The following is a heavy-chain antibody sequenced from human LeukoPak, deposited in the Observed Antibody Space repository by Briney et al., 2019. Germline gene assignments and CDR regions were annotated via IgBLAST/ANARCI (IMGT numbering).Heavy chain of an antibody. V-gene: IGHV4-59*01. CDR2: IYYSGST. Sequence: SETLSLTCTVSGGSISSYYWSWIRQPPGKGLEWIGYIYYSGSTNYNPSPKSRVNMSVDTSKNQLFPKLSSATAADTAVYYCARAGGYSSSWYSVDSWGQGTLVTVSS. J-gene: IGHJ4*02. CDR1: GGSISSYY. CDR3: ARAGGYSSSWYSVDS. D-gene: IGHD6-13*01.